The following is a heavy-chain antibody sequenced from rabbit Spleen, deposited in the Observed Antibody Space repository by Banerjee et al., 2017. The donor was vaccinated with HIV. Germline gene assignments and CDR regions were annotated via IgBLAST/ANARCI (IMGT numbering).Heavy chain of an antibody. CDR3: GRAGEGGYGYLDL. CDR2: IEPIFGNT. Sequence: QEQLVESGGGLVQPGGSLKLSCKASGFDFSNYGVSWVRQAPGKGLEWIGYIEPIFGNTYYANWVNGRFTISSHNAQNTLFLQLTSLTVADTATFFCGRAGEGGYGYLDLWGPGTLVTVS. V-gene: IGHV1S47*01. D-gene: IGHD2-1*01. J-gene: IGHJ4*01. CDR1: GFDFSNYG.